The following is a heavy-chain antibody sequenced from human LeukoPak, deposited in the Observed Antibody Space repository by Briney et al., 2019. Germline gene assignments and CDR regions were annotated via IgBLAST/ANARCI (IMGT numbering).Heavy chain of an antibody. V-gene: IGHV1-18*04. D-gene: IGHD3-10*01. CDR2: ISAHNGAT. CDR3: ARESSAGSYQNDY. Sequence: ASVKVSCKASGYTFTSYYMHWVRQAPGQGLEWMGWISAHNGATNYAQNLQGRVTMTTDTSTNTAYMEVRSLRSDDTAVYYCARESSAGSYQNDYWGQGTLVTVSS. J-gene: IGHJ4*02. CDR1: GYTFTSYY.